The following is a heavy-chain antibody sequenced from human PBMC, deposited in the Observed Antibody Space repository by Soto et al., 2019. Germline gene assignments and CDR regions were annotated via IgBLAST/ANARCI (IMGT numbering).Heavy chain of an antibody. D-gene: IGHD3-16*01. V-gene: IGHV3-49*05. CDR3: SKIRGTTSNYYYYGMDV. CDR2: IRSKTYGGTT. J-gene: IGHJ6*02. Sequence: EVQLVESGGGLVKPGRSLRLSCTASGFTLGDYAMSWFRQAPGKGLEWVGFIRSKTYGGTTEYAASVKGRFTISRDESKSIAHLQMNSLKTEDTAVYYCSKIRGTTSNYYYYGMDVWGQGTTVTVSS. CDR1: GFTLGDYA.